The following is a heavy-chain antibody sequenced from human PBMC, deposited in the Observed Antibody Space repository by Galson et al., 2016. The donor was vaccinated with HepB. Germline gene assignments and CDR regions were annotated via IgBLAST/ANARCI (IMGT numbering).Heavy chain of an antibody. D-gene: IGHD3-3*01. CDR2: INWSGTVT. CDR1: GFSFDVYG. J-gene: IGHJ4*02. CDR3: TRDLFDYWSGPEGY. Sequence: SLRLSCAASGFSFDVYGMSWVRQVPGKGLEWVAGINWSGTVTGYADSVKEGFTISRDNTQNSLYLDVSILRSEDTALYYCTRDLFDYWSGPEGYWGQGTLVTVSS. V-gene: IGHV3-20*04.